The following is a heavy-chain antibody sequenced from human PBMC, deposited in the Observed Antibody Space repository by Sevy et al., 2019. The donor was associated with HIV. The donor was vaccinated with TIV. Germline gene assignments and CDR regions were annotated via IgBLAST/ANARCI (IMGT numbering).Heavy chain of an antibody. J-gene: IGHJ4*02. CDR2: IYSGGTT. CDR1: GFTVSSNY. D-gene: IGHD6-19*01. CDR3: ARIPGYSSGWYFDY. V-gene: IGHV3-53*01. Sequence: GGSLRLSCVASGFTVSSNYMSWVRQAPGKGLEWVSVIYSGGTTYYADSVKGRFTISRDNSKNTLYLHMNSLRDEDTAVYYCARIPGYSSGWYFDYWGQGTLVTVSS.